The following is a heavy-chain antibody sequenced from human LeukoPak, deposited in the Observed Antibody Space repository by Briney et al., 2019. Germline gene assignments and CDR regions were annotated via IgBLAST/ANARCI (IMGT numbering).Heavy chain of an antibody. CDR1: GGSFSGYY. J-gene: IGHJ4*02. CDR3: ARQIAVAGTSPWGGPFDY. CDR2: INHSGST. D-gene: IGHD6-19*01. Sequence: SETLSLTCAVYGGSFSGYYWSWIRQPPGKGLEWIGEINHSGSTNYNPSLKSRVTISVDTSKNQFSLKLSSVTAADTAVYYCARQIAVAGTSPWGGPFDYWGQGTLVTASS. V-gene: IGHV4-34*01.